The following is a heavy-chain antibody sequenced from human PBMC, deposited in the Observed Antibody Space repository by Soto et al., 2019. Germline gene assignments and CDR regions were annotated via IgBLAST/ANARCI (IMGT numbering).Heavy chain of an antibody. D-gene: IGHD6-19*01. CDR2: ISHDGGDK. Sequence: QVHLVESGGGVVQPGRSLRLSCAASGFTFSTTGMHWVRQAPGKGLEWVAMISHDGGDKHYTDSVKGRFTISRDTSKNTLYLQMNTLRPEDTAMYHCSKDLYGAGWYNHFDPWGQGTLVTVSS. CDR3: SKDLYGAGWYNHFDP. V-gene: IGHV3-30*18. CDR1: GFTFSTTG. J-gene: IGHJ5*02.